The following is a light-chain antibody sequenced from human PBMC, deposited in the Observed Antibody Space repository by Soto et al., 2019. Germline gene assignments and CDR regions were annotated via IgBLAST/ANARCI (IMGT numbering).Light chain of an antibody. V-gene: IGLV6-57*04. CDR2: EDN. CDR1: SGSIASNY. CDR3: QSYDSSSRV. J-gene: IGLJ7*01. Sequence: NFMLTQPHSVSESPGKTVTISCTRSSGSIASNYVQWFQQRPGSAPTTVIYEDNQRPSGVPDRFSGSIDSSSNSASLTISGLKTEYEADYYCQSYDSSSRVFGGGTQLTVL.